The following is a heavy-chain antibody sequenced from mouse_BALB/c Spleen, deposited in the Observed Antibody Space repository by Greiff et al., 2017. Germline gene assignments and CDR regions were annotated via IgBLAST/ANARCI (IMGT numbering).Heavy chain of an antibody. D-gene: IGHD1-1*01. CDR3: TRRGTTVVYFDY. V-gene: IGHV1-5*01. CDR1: GYTFTSYW. J-gene: IGHJ2*01. Sequence: VQLQQSGTVLARPGASVKMSCKASGYTFTSYWMHWVKQRPGQGLEWIGAIYPGNSDTSYNQKFKGKAKLTAVTSTSTAYMELSSLTNEDSAVYYCTRRGTTVVYFDYWGQGTTLTVSS. CDR2: IYPGNSDT.